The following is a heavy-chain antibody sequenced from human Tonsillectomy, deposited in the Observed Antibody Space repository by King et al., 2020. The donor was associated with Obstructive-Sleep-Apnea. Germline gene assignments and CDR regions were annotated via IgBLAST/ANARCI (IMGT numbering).Heavy chain of an antibody. Sequence: VQLVESGGDLVQPGGSLRLSCAASGFTVSSNYMSWVRQAPGKGLEWVSGIYSGGSTYYADSVQGRFTISRDNSKNTLYLQMNSLRVEDTAVYYCARDHLSGTWSPGADYWGQGTLVTVSS. V-gene: IGHV3-66*01. CDR2: IYSGGST. CDR1: GFTVSSNY. CDR3: ARDHLSGTWSPGADY. J-gene: IGHJ4*02. D-gene: IGHD1-1*01.